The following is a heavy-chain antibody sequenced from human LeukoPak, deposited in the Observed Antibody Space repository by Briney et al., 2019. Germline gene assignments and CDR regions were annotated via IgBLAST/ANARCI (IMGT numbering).Heavy chain of an antibody. CDR1: AYTFSTSW. Sequence: GESLKISCKGSAYTFSTSWIAWVRQMPGKGLEWMGIIFPLDSDTRYSPSLQGQVTISVDKSISTAYLQWSSLKTSDTAMYYCARRRYCSSTSCSEGAFDIWGQGTMVTVSS. D-gene: IGHD2-2*01. CDR2: IFPLDSDT. CDR3: ARRRYCSSTSCSEGAFDI. V-gene: IGHV5-51*01. J-gene: IGHJ3*02.